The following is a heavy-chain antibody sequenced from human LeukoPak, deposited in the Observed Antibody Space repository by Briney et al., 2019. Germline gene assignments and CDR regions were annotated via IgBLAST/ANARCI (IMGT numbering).Heavy chain of an antibody. V-gene: IGHV4-4*02. CDR3: AGGHDSSGYPYVP. CDR1: GGSISSSNW. CDR2: IYHSGST. Sequence: PSGTLSLTCAVSGGSISSSNWWSWVRQPPGKGLEWIGEIYHSGSTNYNPSLKSRVTISVDTSKNQFSLKLSSVTAADTAVYYCAGGHDSSGYPYVPWGQGTLVTVSS. J-gene: IGHJ5*02. D-gene: IGHD3-22*01.